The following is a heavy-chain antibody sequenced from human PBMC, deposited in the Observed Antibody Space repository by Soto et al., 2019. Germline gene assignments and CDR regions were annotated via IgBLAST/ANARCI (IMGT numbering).Heavy chain of an antibody. J-gene: IGHJ4*03. CDR2: THHTGNT. CDR1: GASISRAGYS. D-gene: IGHD1-26*01. V-gene: IGHV4-30-2*01. CDR3: SRRGLVGAIKHPRYFAY. Sequence: PSHPLSLTGTVSGASISRAGYSWSWIRHPPGQGLEWIGYTHHTGNTYSNPSLESRVSISVDRSKNQLSLALSSVTAADTAVYFCSRRGLVGAIKHPRYFAYCGQGFMVTV.